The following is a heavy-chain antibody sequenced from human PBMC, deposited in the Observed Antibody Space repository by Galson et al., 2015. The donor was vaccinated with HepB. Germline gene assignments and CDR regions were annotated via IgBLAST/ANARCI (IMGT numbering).Heavy chain of an antibody. D-gene: IGHD1-26*01. CDR1: GFIFRSFW. J-gene: IGHJ4*02. Sequence: SLRLSCAASGFIFRSFWMSWVRQAPGKGLEWVANIKPDGSDKYYVDSVEGRFTISRDNARNSLYLLMNSLRAEDTAVYYCARDRGYSGSFQWGFGYWGQGTPVTVSS. CDR2: IKPDGSDK. CDR3: ARDRGYSGSFQWGFGY. V-gene: IGHV3-7*03.